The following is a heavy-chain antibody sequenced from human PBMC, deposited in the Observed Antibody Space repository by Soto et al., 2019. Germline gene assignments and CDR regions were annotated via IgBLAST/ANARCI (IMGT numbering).Heavy chain of an antibody. Sequence: QVQLQQSGPGLVKPSQTLSLTCAISGDSVSSNRATWNWFRQSPSRGLEWLGRTYYRSKWYHDYAVSLNGRGTINPDTSQNQFSLHLTSVTPKDTAVYYCGRLVGNSWIDYWGQGTLVTVSS. CDR3: GRLVGNSWIDY. D-gene: IGHD6-13*01. CDR1: GDSVSSNRAT. CDR2: TYYRSKWYH. V-gene: IGHV6-1*01. J-gene: IGHJ4*02.